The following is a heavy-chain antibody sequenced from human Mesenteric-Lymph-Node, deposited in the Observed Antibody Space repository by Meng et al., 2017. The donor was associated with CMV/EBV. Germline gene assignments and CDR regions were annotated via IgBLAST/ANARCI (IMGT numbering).Heavy chain of an antibody. CDR3: GSWYFDY. CDR1: GDNVSSNSAA. V-gene: IGHV6-1*01. CDR2: TYYRSKWYH. Sequence: LTGAISGDNVSSNSAAWHWIRQSPSRGLEWLGKTYYRSKWYHDYAVSLKSLITINSDTSKNQFSLLLNSVTPEDTAVYYCGSWYFDYWGQGTLVTVSS. J-gene: IGHJ4*02.